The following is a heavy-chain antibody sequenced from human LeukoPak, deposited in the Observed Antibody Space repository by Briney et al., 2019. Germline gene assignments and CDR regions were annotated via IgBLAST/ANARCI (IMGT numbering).Heavy chain of an antibody. J-gene: IGHJ4*02. V-gene: IGHV3-74*01. CDR2: ISGDGSTT. Sequence: GGSLRLSCETSGFTFSSCEMNWVRQAPGMGLVWVSRISGDGSTTSYADSVKGRFTISRDNAKNTLYLQMNSLRAEDTAVYYCARLDILTGNYYYFNFWGQGTLGTVSS. CDR1: GFTFSSCE. D-gene: IGHD3-9*01. CDR3: ARLDILTGNYYYFNF.